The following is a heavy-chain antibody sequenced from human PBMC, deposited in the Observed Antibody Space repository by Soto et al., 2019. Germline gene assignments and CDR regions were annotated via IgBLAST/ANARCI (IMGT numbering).Heavy chain of an antibody. CDR2: ISSSSSYI. D-gene: IGHD3-16*01. CDR1: GFTFSSYS. V-gene: IGHV3-21*06. J-gene: IGHJ4*02. CDR3: ARGLEALTSNFDY. Sequence: KPGGSLRLSCAAAGFTFSSYSMNWVRQAPGKGLEWVSSISSSSSYIYYADSVKSRFTISRAHAKNSLYLEMNSLRAEDTAVFYVARGLEALTSNFDYWGQGTLVTVSS.